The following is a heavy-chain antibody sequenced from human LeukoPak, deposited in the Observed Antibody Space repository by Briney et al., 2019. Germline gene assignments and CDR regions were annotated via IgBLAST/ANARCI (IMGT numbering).Heavy chain of an antibody. CDR1: GYTFTGYY. J-gene: IGHJ5*02. CDR2: INPNSGGT. Sequence: ASVKVSCKASGYTFTGYYMHWVRQAPGQGLEWMGRINPNSGGTNYAQKFQGRVTMTRDTSISTAYMELSRLRSDDTAVYYCAESIAVAGTWFDPWGQGTLVTVSS. CDR3: AESIAVAGTWFDP. D-gene: IGHD6-19*01. V-gene: IGHV1-2*06.